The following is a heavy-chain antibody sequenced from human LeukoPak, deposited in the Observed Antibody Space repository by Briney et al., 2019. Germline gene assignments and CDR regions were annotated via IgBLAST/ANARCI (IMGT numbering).Heavy chain of an antibody. V-gene: IGHV4-4*07. CDR1: GGSMSSYY. CDR2: IYTSGST. D-gene: IGHD3-10*01. Sequence: SETLSLTCTVSGGSMSSYYWSWIRQPAGKGLEWIGRIYTSGSTNYNPSLKSRVTMSVDTSKNQFSLKLNSVTAADTAVYYCARDQYYYGSGTPFDPWGQGTLVTVSS. CDR3: ARDQYYYGSGTPFDP. J-gene: IGHJ5*02.